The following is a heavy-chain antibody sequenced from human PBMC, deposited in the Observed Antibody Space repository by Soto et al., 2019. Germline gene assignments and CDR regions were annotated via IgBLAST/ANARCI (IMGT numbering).Heavy chain of an antibody. CDR3: ARAGCDGGSCYTLVGLRYGMDV. CDR2: ISYDGSNK. CDR1: GFTFSSYA. D-gene: IGHD2-15*01. J-gene: IGHJ6*02. V-gene: IGHV3-30-3*01. Sequence: QVQLVESGGGVVQPGRSLRLSCAASGFTFSSYAMHWVRQAPGKGLEWVAVISYDGSNKYYADSVKGRFTISRDNSKNPLSLQMNSLRAEATAVYYCARAGCDGGSCYTLVGLRYGMDVWGQGTTVTVSS.